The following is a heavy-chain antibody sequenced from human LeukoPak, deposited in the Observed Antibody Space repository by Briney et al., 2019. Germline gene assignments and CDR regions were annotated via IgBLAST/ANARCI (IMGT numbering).Heavy chain of an antibody. CDR2: INAGNGNT. D-gene: IGHD6-19*01. J-gene: IGHJ4*02. CDR1: GYTFTSYA. CDR3: ARDPGYSSGWYDY. Sequence: GASVKVSCKASGYTFTSYAMHWVRQAPGQRLGWMGWINAGNGNTKYSQKFQGRVTITRDTSASTAYMELSSLRSEDTAVYYRARDPGYSSGWYDYWGQGTLVTVSS. V-gene: IGHV1-3*01.